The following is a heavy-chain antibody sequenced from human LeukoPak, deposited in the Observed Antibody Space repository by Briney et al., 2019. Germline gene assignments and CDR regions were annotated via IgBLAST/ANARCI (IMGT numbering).Heavy chain of an antibody. CDR2: ISGSGDST. J-gene: IGHJ1*01. CDR3: ARLHTVQLRLWFGELLSYFQH. CDR1: GFTFSSYA. V-gene: IGHV3-23*01. D-gene: IGHD3-10*01. Sequence: GGSQRLSCAASGFTFSSYAMSWVRQAPGKGLEWVSAISGSGDSTYYADSVKGRFTISRDNSKNTLYLQMNSLRAEDTAVYYCARLHTVQLRLWFGELLSYFQHWGQGTLLTVSS.